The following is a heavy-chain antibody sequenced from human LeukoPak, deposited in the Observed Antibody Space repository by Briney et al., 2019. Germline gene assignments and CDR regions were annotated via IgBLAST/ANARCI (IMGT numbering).Heavy chain of an antibody. J-gene: IGHJ5*01. CDR3: ARVYYYDSSGHNWFDS. Sequence: ASVKVSCKTSGYSFILYGISWVRQAPGQGPEWMGWISTSTGDTKYTQKFQGRVTLTTDTSTSTAYMEFRSLRSDDSAVYYCARVYYYDSSGHNWFDSWGQGTLVIVSS. CDR2: ISTSTGDT. D-gene: IGHD3-22*01. CDR1: GYSFILYG. V-gene: IGHV1-18*01.